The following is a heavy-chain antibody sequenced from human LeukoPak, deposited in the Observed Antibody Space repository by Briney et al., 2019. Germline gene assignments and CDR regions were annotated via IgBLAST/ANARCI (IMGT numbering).Heavy chain of an antibody. D-gene: IGHD5-12*01. CDR1: GFTLSSYA. J-gene: IGHJ4*02. CDR3: APLAATTDY. V-gene: IGHV3-23*01. Sequence: GGSLRLSCAASGFTLSSYAMSWVRQAPGRGLEWVSSISASGGGTYYADSVKGRFTISRDTSKNTLYLQMNSLRAEDTAVYYCAPLAATTDYWGQGTLVTVSS. CDR2: ISASGGGT.